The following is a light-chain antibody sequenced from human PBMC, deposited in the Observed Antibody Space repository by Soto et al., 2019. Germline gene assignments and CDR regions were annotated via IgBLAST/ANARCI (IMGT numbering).Light chain of an antibody. V-gene: IGKV1-5*03. CDR2: KAS. CDR1: QSISSW. CDR3: QQYNSYWT. Sequence: DIQMTQSPSTLSASVGDRVTITCRASQSISSWLAWYQQKPGKAPKLLIYKASSLESGVPSRFSGSGSGTEFTLTISSLQPDEFATYYCQQYNSYWTFGQGTKEEIK. J-gene: IGKJ1*01.